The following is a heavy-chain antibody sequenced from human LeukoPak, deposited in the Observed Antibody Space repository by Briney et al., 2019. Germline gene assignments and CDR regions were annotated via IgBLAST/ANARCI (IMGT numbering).Heavy chain of an antibody. Sequence: GGSLRLSCVASGFNFNNYDLHWVRQAPGKGLEWVAFIKSHGHETFYADSVEGRFTFSRDNSRNTLYLQMNSLRAEDTAVYYCARDSEGDGYNFDYWGQGTLVTVSS. D-gene: IGHD5-24*01. CDR2: IKSHGHET. J-gene: IGHJ4*02. CDR1: GFNFNNYD. V-gene: IGHV3-30*12. CDR3: ARDSEGDGYNFDY.